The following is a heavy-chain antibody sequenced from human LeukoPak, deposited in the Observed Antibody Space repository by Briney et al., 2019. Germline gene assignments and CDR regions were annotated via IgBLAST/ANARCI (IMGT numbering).Heavy chain of an antibody. Sequence: SETQSLTCSVYGASITEYYWTSLRQPPGKGMEWIGYVYHTGTSGYHPSLKSRVAMSLDTSKNQVSLELRSVSAAGTAVYFGTRVVNGGHFDYWGPGTLVTVSS. J-gene: IGHJ4*02. D-gene: IGHD2-8*01. CDR1: GASITEYY. CDR3: TRVVNGGHFDY. CDR2: VYHTGTS. V-gene: IGHV4-59*01.